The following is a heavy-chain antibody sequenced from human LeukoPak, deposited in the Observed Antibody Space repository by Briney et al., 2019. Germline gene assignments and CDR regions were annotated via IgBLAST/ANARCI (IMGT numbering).Heavy chain of an antibody. CDR2: IIPILGIA. Sequence: SVKVSCKASGGTFSSYAISWVRQAPGQGLEWMGRIIPILGIANYAQKFQGRVTITADKSTSTAYMELSSLRSEDTAVYYCARETLYSGYGRQFDYWGQGTLVTVSS. J-gene: IGHJ4*02. V-gene: IGHV1-69*04. CDR1: GGTFSSYA. D-gene: IGHD5-12*01. CDR3: ARETLYSGYGRQFDY.